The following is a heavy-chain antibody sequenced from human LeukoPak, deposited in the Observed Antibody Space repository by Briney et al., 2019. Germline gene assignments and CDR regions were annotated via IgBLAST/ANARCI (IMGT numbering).Heavy chain of an antibody. CDR1: GFTFSSYG. CDR3: AKDPKVATTYYFDY. D-gene: IGHD5-12*01. CDR2: ISYDGSNK. V-gene: IGHV3-30*18. Sequence: GRSLRLSCAASGFTFSSYGMHWVRQAPGKGLEWVAVISYDGSNKYYADSVKGRFTISRDNSKNTLYLQMNSLRAEDTAVYYCAKDPKVATTYYFDYWGQGTLVTVSS. J-gene: IGHJ4*02.